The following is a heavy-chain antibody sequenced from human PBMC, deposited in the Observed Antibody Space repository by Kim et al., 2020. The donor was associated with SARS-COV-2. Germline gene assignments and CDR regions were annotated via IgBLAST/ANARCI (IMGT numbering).Heavy chain of an antibody. CDR3: ARGKDCSSHYEY. D-gene: IGHD6-19*01. CDR2: IYYDGSSK. J-gene: IGHJ4*01. CDR1: GFTFSSYA. Sequence: GGSLRLSCAASGFTFSSYAMYWVRQVPGKGLEWVAGIYYDGSSKYYADSVKGRFTISRDNSKNTLYLQMNSLRVEDTAVYYCARGKDCSSHYEYWG. V-gene: IGHV3-30-3*01.